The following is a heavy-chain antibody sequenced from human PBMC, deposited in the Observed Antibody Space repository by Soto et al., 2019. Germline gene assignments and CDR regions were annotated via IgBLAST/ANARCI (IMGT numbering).Heavy chain of an antibody. J-gene: IGHJ4*02. CDR3: ATAKLLLPWLFDY. CDR1: GFTFSNYA. Sequence: GGSLRLSCAASGFTFSNYAMIWVRQVPGKGLEWVSTISGAGGATFYADSVKGRFIISRDDSKNTLFLQMNSLRAEDTAVYYCATAKLLLPWLFDYWGQGTLVTVSS. CDR2: ISGAGGAT. V-gene: IGHV3-23*01. D-gene: IGHD2-15*01.